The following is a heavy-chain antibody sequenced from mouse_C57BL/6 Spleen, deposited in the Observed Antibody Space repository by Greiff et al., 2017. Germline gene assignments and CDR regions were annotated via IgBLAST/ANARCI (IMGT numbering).Heavy chain of an antibody. V-gene: IGHV1-26*01. D-gene: IGHD3-2*02. CDR2: INPNNGGT. Sequence: EVQLQQSGPELVKPGASVKISCKASGYTFTDYYMNWVKQSHGKSLEWIGDINPNNGGTSYNQQFKGKATLTVDKSSSAAYMELRSLTSEDSAVYYCARRGSSGPWFAYWGQGTLVTVSA. CDR1: GYTFTDYY. CDR3: ARRGSSGPWFAY. J-gene: IGHJ3*01.